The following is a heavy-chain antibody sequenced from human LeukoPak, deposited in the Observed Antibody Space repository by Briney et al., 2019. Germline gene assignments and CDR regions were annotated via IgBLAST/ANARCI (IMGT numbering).Heavy chain of an antibody. CDR1: GYSISSGYY. V-gene: IGHV4-38-2*02. Sequence: SETLSLTSTVSGYSISSGYYWGWIRQPPGKGLEWIGSIYHSGSTYYNPSLKSRVTMSLDTSKNQFSLKLSSVTAADTAVYYCASLCSGGSCYSYRAFDIWGQGTMVTVSS. CDR2: IYHSGST. J-gene: IGHJ3*02. CDR3: ASLCSGGSCYSYRAFDI. D-gene: IGHD2-15*01.